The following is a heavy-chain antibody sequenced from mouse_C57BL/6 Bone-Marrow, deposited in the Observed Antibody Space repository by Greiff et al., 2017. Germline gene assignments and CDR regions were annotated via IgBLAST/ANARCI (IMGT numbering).Heavy chain of an antibody. Sequence: VKLQQPGTELVKPGASVKLSCKASGYNFTSYWLHWVKQRPGQGLEWIGNINPSNGGTNYNEKFKSKATLTVDKSSSTAYMQLSSLTSEDSAVYYCARAGWLLRTWFAYWGQGTLVTVSA. CDR3: ARAGWLLRTWFAY. CDR2: INPSNGGT. CDR1: GYNFTSYW. D-gene: IGHD2-3*01. V-gene: IGHV1-53*01. J-gene: IGHJ3*01.